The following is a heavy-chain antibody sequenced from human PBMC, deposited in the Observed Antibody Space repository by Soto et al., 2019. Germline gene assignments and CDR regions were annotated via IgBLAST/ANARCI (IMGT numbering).Heavy chain of an antibody. CDR3: ARGRGDYVWGSYRLYYFDY. J-gene: IGHJ4*02. V-gene: IGHV1-69*01. Sequence: QVQLVQSGAEVKKPGSSVKVSCKASGGTFSSYAISWVRQAPGQGLEWMGGIIPIFGTANYAQKFQGRVTITADESTSTAYMGLSSLRSEDTAVYYCARGRGDYVWGSYRLYYFDYWGQGTLVTVSS. CDR2: IIPIFGTA. CDR1: GGTFSSYA. D-gene: IGHD3-16*02.